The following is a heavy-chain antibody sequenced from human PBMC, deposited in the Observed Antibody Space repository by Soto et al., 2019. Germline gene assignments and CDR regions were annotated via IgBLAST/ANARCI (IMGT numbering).Heavy chain of an antibody. J-gene: IGHJ4*02. CDR1: GYTFTSYG. CDR2: ISAYFGNT. D-gene: IGHD1-26*01. CDR3: ATTEPPSGSYSGAPEDFDY. V-gene: IGHV1-18*01. Sequence: ASVKVSCKASGYTFTSYGISWVRQAPGQGLEWMGWISAYFGNTNYAQKLQGRVTITADESTSTAYMELSSLRSEDTAVYYCATTEPPSGSYSGAPEDFDYWGQGTLVTVSS.